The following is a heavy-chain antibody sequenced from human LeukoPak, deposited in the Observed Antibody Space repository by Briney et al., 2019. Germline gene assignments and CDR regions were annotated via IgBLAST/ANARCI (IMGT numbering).Heavy chain of an antibody. J-gene: IGHJ6*02. CDR2: TDYSGST. Sequence: SETLSLTCIVSGGSMSSYYWNWVRQPPGKGLEWIGYTDYSGSTNYNPSLKSRVTISVDTSKNQFSLKLSSVTAADTAVYYCARLAIAVADTGSASEHYGMDVWGQGTTVIVSS. CDR3: ARLAIAVADTGSASEHYGMDV. D-gene: IGHD6-19*01. CDR1: GGSMSSYY. V-gene: IGHV4-59*08.